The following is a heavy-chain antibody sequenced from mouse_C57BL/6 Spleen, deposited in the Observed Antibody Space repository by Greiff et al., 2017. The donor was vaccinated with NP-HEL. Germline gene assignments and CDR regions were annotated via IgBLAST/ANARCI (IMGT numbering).Heavy chain of an antibody. J-gene: IGHJ2*01. V-gene: IGHV5-17*01. CDR1: GFTFSDYG. CDR3: ARGRYYGSSYGFDY. D-gene: IGHD1-1*01. Sequence: EVQLVESGGGLVKPGGSLKLSCAASGFTFSDYGMHWVRQAPEKGLEWVAYISSGSSTIYYADTVKGRFTISRDNAKNTLFLQMTSLRSEDTAMHYCARGRYYGSSYGFDYWGQGTTLTVSS. CDR2: ISSGSSTI.